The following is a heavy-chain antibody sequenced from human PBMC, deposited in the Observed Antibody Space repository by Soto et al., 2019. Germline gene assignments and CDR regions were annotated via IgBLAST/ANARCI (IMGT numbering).Heavy chain of an antibody. CDR1: GFTFSNFW. J-gene: IGHJ4*02. V-gene: IGHV3-7*03. Sequence: LRLSCAASGFTFSNFWMSWVRQAPGKGLEWVANIKQDGSEKYYVDSVKGRFTISRDNAKNSLFLQMNSLRAEDTAVYYCARDLPMPRGLFDYWGQGTLVTVSS. CDR3: ARDLPMPRGLFDY. CDR2: IKQDGSEK. D-gene: IGHD3-10*01.